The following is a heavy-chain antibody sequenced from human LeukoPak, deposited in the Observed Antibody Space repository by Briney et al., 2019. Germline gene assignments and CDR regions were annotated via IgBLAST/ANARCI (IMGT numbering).Heavy chain of an antibody. CDR2: ISSSSSYI. CDR3: ARDRGYYDSSGYYYADAHDY. CDR1: GFTFSSYS. D-gene: IGHD3-22*01. J-gene: IGHJ4*02. Sequence: GGSLRLSCAASGFTFSSYSMNWVRQAPGKGLEWVSSISSSSSYIYYADSVKGRSTISRDNAKNSLYLQMNSLRAEDTAVYYCARDRGYYDSSGYYYADAHDYWGQGTLVTVSS. V-gene: IGHV3-21*01.